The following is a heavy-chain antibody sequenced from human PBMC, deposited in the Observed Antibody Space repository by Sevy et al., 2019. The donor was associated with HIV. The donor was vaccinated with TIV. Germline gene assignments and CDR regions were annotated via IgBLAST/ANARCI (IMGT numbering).Heavy chain of an antibody. CDR1: GFTFSNYW. J-gene: IGHJ6*02. D-gene: IGHD2-2*01. Sequence: GGSLRLSCAASGFTFSNYWMTWVRQAPGKRLEWVANIKVDGSEKYYVDSVKGRFTISRDNAKNSLYLQMNSLRAEDTAVYHCARDCSSTTCLWGLDVWGQGTTVTVSS. CDR2: IKVDGSEK. CDR3: ARDCSSTTCLWGLDV. V-gene: IGHV3-7*03.